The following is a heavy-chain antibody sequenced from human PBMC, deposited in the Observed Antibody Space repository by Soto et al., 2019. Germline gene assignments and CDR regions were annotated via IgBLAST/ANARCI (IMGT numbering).Heavy chain of an antibody. J-gene: IGHJ4*02. D-gene: IGHD3-22*01. V-gene: IGHV4-31*03. Sequence: SQTLSLTCTFSGGSISSGGYYWSWIRQHPGKGLEWIGYIYYSGSTYYNPSLKSRVTISVDTSKNQFSLKLSSVTAADTAVYYCARDHYDSSGYYLIDYWGQGTLVTVSS. CDR2: IYYSGST. CDR3: ARDHYDSSGYYLIDY. CDR1: GGSISSGGYY.